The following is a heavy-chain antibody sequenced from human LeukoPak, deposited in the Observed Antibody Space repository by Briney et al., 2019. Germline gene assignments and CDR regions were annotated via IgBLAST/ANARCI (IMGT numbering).Heavy chain of an antibody. V-gene: IGHV4-34*01. D-gene: IGHD1-26*01. J-gene: IGHJ6*02. CDR2: INHSGST. Sequence: SETLSLTCAVYGGSFSGYYWSWIRQPPGKGLEWIGEINHSGSTNYNPSLKSRVTMSVDTSKNQFSLKLSSVTAADTAVYYCARVLDGSYYNYYYGMDVWGQGTTVTVSS. CDR3: ARVLDGSYYNYYYGMDV. CDR1: GGSFSGYY.